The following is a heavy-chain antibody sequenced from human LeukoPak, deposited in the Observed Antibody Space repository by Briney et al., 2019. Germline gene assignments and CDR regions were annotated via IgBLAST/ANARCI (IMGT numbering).Heavy chain of an antibody. D-gene: IGHD5-24*01. J-gene: IGHJ4*02. CDR2: IIPIFGTA. CDR1: GGTFSSYA. Sequence: SVKVSCKASGGTFSSYAISWVRQAPGQGLEWMGGIIPIFGTANYAQKFQGRVTITADESTGTAYMELSSLRSEDTAVYYCARDALKDGYNYVGCWGQGTLVTVSS. V-gene: IGHV1-69*13. CDR3: ARDALKDGYNYVGC.